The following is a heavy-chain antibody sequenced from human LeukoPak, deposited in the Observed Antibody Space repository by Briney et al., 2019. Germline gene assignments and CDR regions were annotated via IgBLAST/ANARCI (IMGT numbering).Heavy chain of an antibody. CDR2: INHSGST. Sequence: SETLSLTCAVYGGSFSGYYCSWIRQPPGKGLEWMGEINHSGSTNYNPSLKSRVTISVDTSKNQFSLKLSSVTAADTAVYYCARGGLGRGSSWYWIWFDPWGQGTLVTVSS. J-gene: IGHJ5*02. V-gene: IGHV4-34*01. D-gene: IGHD6-13*01. CDR1: GGSFSGYY. CDR3: ARGGLGRGSSWYWIWFDP.